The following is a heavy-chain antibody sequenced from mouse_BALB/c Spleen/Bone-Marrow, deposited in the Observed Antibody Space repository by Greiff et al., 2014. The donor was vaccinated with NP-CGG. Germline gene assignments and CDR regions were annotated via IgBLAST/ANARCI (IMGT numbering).Heavy chain of an antibody. D-gene: IGHD2-3*01. CDR2: IYPGDGDT. Sequence: QVQLQQSGADLVRPGSSVKISCKASGYAFSNYWMNWVKQRPGQGLEWIGQIYPGDGDTNYNGKFKGKATLTADKSSSTAYMQLSSLTSEDSAVYFCARCDGYSYYFDYWGRGTTLTVSS. CDR1: GYAFSNYW. J-gene: IGHJ2*01. V-gene: IGHV1-80*01. CDR3: ARCDGYSYYFDY.